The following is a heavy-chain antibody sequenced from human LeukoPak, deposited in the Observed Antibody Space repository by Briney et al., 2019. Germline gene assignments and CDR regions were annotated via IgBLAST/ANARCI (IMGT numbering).Heavy chain of an antibody. CDR1: GCTFTSYD. CDR2: IIPIFGTA. V-gene: IGHV1-69*13. Sequence: GASVKVSCKASGCTFTSYDINWVRQAPGQGLEWMGGIIPIFGTANYAQKFQGRVTITADESTSTAYMELSSLRSEDTAVYYCARLVESSSSDYWGQGTLVTVSS. J-gene: IGHJ4*02. CDR3: ARLVESSSSDY. D-gene: IGHD6-13*01.